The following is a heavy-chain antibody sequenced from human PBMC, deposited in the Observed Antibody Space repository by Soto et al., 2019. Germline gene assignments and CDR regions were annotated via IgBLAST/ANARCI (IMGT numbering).Heavy chain of an antibody. J-gene: IGHJ5*02. V-gene: IGHV3-23*01. CDR3: AKDPYAYIVLMLYAYP. D-gene: IGHD2-8*01. CDR1: GFTFSSYA. Sequence: GGSLRLSCAASGFTFSSYAMSWVRQAAGKGLEWVSAISGSGGRTYYADSVKGRFTISRENSKNTLYLQMNSLRAEDTAVYYCAKDPYAYIVLMLYAYPWGQGT. CDR2: ISGSGGRT.